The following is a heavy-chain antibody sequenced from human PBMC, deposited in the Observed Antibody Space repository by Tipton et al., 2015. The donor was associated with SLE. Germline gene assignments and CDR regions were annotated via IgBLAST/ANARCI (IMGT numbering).Heavy chain of an antibody. J-gene: IGHJ4*02. D-gene: IGHD3-16*02. V-gene: IGHV4-34*01. CDR1: GESSSGYY. Sequence: TLSLTCAVNGESSSGYYWSWIRQSPGKALEWIGDIHDSGDRHYNPSLKSRVSISVDTSENHISLGLSSLTAADTALYYCARGRVDYIRGTYRPSSFDYWGQGTQVTVSA. CDR3: ARGRVDYIRGTYRPSSFDY. CDR2: IHDSGDR.